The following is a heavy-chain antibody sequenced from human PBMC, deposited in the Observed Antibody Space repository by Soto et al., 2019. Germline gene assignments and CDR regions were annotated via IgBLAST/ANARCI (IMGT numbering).Heavy chain of an antibody. CDR3: ARDSSVTYFGHRYFDV. CDR1: GGTFSSYA. CDR2: IIPIFGTA. D-gene: IGHD3-22*01. Sequence: QVQLVQTGAEVKKPGSSVKVSCKASGGTFSSYAISWVRQAPGQGLEWMGGIIPIFGTANYAQKFKGRVTITPEESERTAYMGLSSLRSEHTAVYYCARDSSVTYFGHRYFDVWGRGTLVTVSS. J-gene: IGHJ2*01. V-gene: IGHV1-69*01.